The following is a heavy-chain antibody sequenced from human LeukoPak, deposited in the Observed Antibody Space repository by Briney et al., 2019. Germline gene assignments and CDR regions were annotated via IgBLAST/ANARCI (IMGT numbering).Heavy chain of an antibody. D-gene: IGHD2-8*01. CDR3: ARDESLGTNGVSLFDY. CDR1: GYTFTGYY. Sequence: ASVKVSCKASGYTFTGYYMHWVRQAPGQGLEWMGWINPNSGGTNYAQKFQGRVTMTRDTSISTAYMELSRLRSDDTAVYYCARDESLGTNGVSLFDYWGQGTLVTVSS. V-gene: IGHV1-2*02. CDR2: INPNSGGT. J-gene: IGHJ4*02.